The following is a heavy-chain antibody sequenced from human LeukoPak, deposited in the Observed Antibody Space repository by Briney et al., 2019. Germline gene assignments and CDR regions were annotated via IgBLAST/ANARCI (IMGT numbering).Heavy chain of an antibody. Sequence: QPGGSLRLPCAASEFTFGSYAMSWVRQAPGKGLEWVSAISDSGGSAYYTDSVKGRFTISRDNSRNTLYLQMNSLRAEDSALYFCAKGYDYESSGYPQPFDYWGQGTLVTVSS. CDR3: AKGYDYESSGYPQPFDY. D-gene: IGHD3-22*01. J-gene: IGHJ4*02. V-gene: IGHV3-23*01. CDR1: EFTFGSYA. CDR2: ISDSGGSA.